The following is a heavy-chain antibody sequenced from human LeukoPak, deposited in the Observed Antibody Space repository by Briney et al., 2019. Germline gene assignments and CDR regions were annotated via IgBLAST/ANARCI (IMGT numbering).Heavy chain of an antibody. CDR2: VYHSGSI. V-gene: IGHV4-38-2*02. D-gene: IGHD3-22*01. CDR3: AREIYYDSSAYDY. CDR1: GDSLVSGHY. J-gene: IGHJ4*02. Sequence: PSETLSLTCTVSGDSLVSGHYWGWIRQPPGQVLEWVGSVYHSGSIYYSPSHKSRVIMSVGTSKNRFSLKLSSLTAADTAIYYCAREIYYDSSAYDYWGQGTVVTVSS.